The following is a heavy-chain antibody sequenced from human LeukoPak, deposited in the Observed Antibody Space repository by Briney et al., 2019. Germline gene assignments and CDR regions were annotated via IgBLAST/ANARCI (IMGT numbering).Heavy chain of an antibody. J-gene: IGHJ4*02. CDR3: AKSSLRFLEWLFPFDY. D-gene: IGHD3-3*01. CDR2: ISYDGSNK. V-gene: IGHV3-30*18. Sequence: PGGSLRLSCAASGFTFSSYGMHWVRQAPGKGLEWVAVISYDGSNKYYADSVKGRFTISRDNSKNTPYLQMNSLRAEDTAVYYCAKSSLRFLEWLFPFDYWGQGTLVTVSS. CDR1: GFTFSSYG.